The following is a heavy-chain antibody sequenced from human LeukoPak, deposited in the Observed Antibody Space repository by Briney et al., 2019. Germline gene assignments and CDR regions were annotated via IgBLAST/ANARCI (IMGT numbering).Heavy chain of an antibody. J-gene: IGHJ4*02. CDR3: ASSGSYYTPTDY. CDR2: INHSGST. D-gene: IGHD1-26*01. Sequence: PSETLSLTCAVYGGSFSGYYWSWIRQPPGKGLERIGEINHSGSTNYNPSLKSRVTISVDTSKNQFSLKLSSVTAADTAVYYCASSGSYYTPTDYWGQGTLVTVSS. V-gene: IGHV4-34*01. CDR1: GGSFSGYY.